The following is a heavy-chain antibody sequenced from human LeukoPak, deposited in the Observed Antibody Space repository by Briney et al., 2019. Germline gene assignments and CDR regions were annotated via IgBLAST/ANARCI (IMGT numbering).Heavy chain of an antibody. CDR2: IWYDGSNK. CDR1: GFTFSSYG. D-gene: IGHD4-11*01. Sequence: GGSLRLSCAASGFTFSSYGMHWVRQAPGKGLGWVGVIWYDGSNKYYADSVKGRFTISRDNSKNTLYLQMNSLRAEDTAVYYCARPYYSNYYYYGMDVWGQGTTVTVSS. J-gene: IGHJ6*02. CDR3: ARPYYSNYYYYGMDV. V-gene: IGHV3-33*08.